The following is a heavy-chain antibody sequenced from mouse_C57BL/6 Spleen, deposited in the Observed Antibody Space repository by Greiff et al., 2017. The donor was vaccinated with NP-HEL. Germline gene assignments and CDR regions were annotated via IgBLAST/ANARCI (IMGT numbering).Heavy chain of an antibody. D-gene: IGHD1-1*01. Sequence: VKLQQPGAELVKPGASVKLSCKASGYTFTSYWMHWVKQRPGQGLEWIGMIHPNSGSTNYNEKFKSKATLTVDKSSSTAYMQLSSLTSEDSAVYYCARDGGSSWDYYAMDYWGQGTSVTVSS. CDR1: GYTFTSYW. V-gene: IGHV1-64*01. J-gene: IGHJ4*01. CDR3: ARDGGSSWDYYAMDY. CDR2: IHPNSGST.